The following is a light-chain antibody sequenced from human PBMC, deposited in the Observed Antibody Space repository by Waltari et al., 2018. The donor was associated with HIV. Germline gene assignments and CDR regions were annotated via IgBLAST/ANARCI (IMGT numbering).Light chain of an antibody. CDR2: VNSDGSH. Sequence: QLVLSQSPSASASLGASVKLTCTLSSGHSRYAIAWHQQQPEKGPQYLMKVNSDGSHTKGDGIPDRFSGSSSGAERYLTISSLQSEDEADYYCQTWVTGILVFGGGTKLTVL. CDR1: SGHSRYA. CDR3: QTWVTGILV. J-gene: IGLJ3*02. V-gene: IGLV4-69*01.